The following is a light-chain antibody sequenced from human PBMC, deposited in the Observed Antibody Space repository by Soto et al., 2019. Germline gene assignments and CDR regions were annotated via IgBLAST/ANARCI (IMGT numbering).Light chain of an antibody. CDR3: QQYGSSPRGT. J-gene: IGKJ2*02. Sequence: EIVLTQSPGTLSLSPGERATLSCRASQSVSSSYLAWYQQKPGQAPRLLIYGASSRATGIPDRFSGSGSGTEFNLTISRLEPEDFAVYYCQQYGSSPRGTFGQGTKLEIK. CDR1: QSVSSSY. V-gene: IGKV3-20*01. CDR2: GAS.